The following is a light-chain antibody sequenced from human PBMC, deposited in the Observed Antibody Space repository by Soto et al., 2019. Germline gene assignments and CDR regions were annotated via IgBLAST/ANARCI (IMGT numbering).Light chain of an antibody. CDR1: SSNIGAVYD. Sequence: QSVLTQPPSVSGSPGQRVTISCTGSSSNIGAVYDVYWYQQLPGTAPKLLIYDYSNRPSGVPDRFSGSKSGTSASLAITGLQAEEADDYSCQNYDSCLGGYVFGTGTQLTVL. CDR2: DYS. V-gene: IGLV1-40*01. CDR3: QNYDSCLGGYV. J-gene: IGLJ7*01.